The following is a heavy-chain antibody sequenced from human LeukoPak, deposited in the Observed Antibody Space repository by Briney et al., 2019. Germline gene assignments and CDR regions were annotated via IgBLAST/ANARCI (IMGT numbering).Heavy chain of an antibody. V-gene: IGHV1-69*04. CDR3: AMAYSGSYWAAAFDI. CDR1: GGTFSSYA. CDR2: IIPILGIA. Sequence: SVKVPCKASGGTFSSYAISWVRQAPGQGLEWMGRIIPILGIANYAQKFQGRVTITADKSTGTAYMELSSLRSEDTAVYYCAMAYSGSYWAAAFDIWGQGTMVTVSS. D-gene: IGHD1-26*01. J-gene: IGHJ3*02.